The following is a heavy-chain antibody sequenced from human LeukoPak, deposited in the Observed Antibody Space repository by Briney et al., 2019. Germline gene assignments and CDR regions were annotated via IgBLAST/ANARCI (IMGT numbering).Heavy chain of an antibody. CDR3: ARVLLDY. Sequence: GGSLRLSCAASGFTFSSYAMHWVRQAPGKGLEWVAVISYDGSNKYYADSVKGRFTISRDNSKNALYLQMNSLRAEDTAVYYCARVLLDYWGQGTLVTVSS. CDR2: ISYDGSNK. V-gene: IGHV3-30-3*01. J-gene: IGHJ4*02. D-gene: IGHD1-26*01. CDR1: GFTFSSYA.